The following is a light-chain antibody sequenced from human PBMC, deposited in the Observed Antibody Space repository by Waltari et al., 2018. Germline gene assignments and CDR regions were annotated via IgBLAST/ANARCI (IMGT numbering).Light chain of an antibody. CDR2: AAS. J-gene: IGKJ1*01. Sequence: DIQMTQSPSSLSASVGDRVTITCRARHSISNFLNWYQQKPGKAPKLLIYAASSLQSGVPSRFSGSGSGTDFTLTISSLQPEDFATYYCQQHYNTPRTFGQGTKVEIK. CDR1: HSISNF. CDR3: QQHYNTPRT. V-gene: IGKV1-39*01.